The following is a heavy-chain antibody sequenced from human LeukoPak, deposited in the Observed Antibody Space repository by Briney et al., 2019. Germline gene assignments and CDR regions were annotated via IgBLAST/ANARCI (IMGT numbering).Heavy chain of an antibody. CDR2: ISSSSSYI. V-gene: IGHV3-21*01. J-gene: IGHJ4*02. CDR1: GFTFSSYS. Sequence: GGSLRLSCAASGFTFSSYSMNWVRQAPGQVLEWVSSISSSSSYIYYADSVKGRFTISRDNAKNSLYLQMNSLRAEDTAVYYCARVSDFWSGCYSYWGQGTLVTVSS. D-gene: IGHD3-3*01. CDR3: ARVSDFWSGCYSY.